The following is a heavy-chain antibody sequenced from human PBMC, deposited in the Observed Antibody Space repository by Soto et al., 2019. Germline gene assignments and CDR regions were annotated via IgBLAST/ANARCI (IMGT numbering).Heavy chain of an antibody. D-gene: IGHD5-18*01. J-gene: IGHJ4*02. Sequence: QVQLVQSGAEVKKPGSSVKVSCKASGGTFSSYTISWVRQAPGQGLEWMGRIIPILGIANYAQKFQGRVTITADKSTSTAYMELSSLRSEDTAVYYCARGSCGYSYGYPGCDFLDYWGQGTLVTVSS. CDR1: GGTFSSYT. CDR3: ARGSCGYSYGYPGCDFLDY. V-gene: IGHV1-69*02. CDR2: IIPILGIA.